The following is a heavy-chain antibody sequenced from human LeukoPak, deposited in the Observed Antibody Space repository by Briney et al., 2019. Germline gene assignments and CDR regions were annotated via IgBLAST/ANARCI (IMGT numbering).Heavy chain of an antibody. CDR1: GASIRSYY. CDR3: ARSYDTNNRQRFDY. D-gene: IGHD3-22*01. CDR2: MYYRESP. V-gene: IGHV4-59*08. Sequence: SETLSLTCTVSGASIRSYYWSWIRQPPGKGLEWIAYMYYRESPNYNPSLKSRVTMSGDTSGNQFSLKLNSVTAADTAVYYCARSYDTNNRQRFDYWGQGILVTVSP. J-gene: IGHJ4*02.